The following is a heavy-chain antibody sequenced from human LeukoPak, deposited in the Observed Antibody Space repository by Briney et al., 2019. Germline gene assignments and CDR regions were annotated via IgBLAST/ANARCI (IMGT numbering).Heavy chain of an antibody. CDR3: AKEGYYGSGSFPDH. D-gene: IGHD3-10*01. J-gene: IGHJ4*02. CDR2: ISFDGSNQ. CDR1: GFTFSSYG. V-gene: IGHV3-30*18. Sequence: PGGSLRLSCTASGFTFSSYGMHWVRQAPGKGLEWVAVISFDGSNQYYADSVKGRFTISRDNSKNTLSLQMNSLRAEDTAVFYCAKEGYYGSGSFPDHWGQGTLVTVSS.